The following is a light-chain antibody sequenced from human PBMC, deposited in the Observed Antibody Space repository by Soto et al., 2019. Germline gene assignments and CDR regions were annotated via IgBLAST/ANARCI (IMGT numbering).Light chain of an antibody. J-gene: IGKJ2*01. CDR3: QQYNSYLYT. CDR1: QSISSW. Sequence: DIQMTQSPSTLSASVGDRVTITCRASQSISSWLAWYQQKPGKAPKLLIYDASSLESGVPSRFSGSGSGTEFTLPLGSLQPDDFATYSCQQYNSYLYTFGQGTKLEIK. V-gene: IGKV1-5*01. CDR2: DAS.